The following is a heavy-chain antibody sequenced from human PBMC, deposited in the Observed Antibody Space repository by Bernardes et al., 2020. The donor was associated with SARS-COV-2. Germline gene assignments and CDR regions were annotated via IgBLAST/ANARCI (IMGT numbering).Heavy chain of an antibody. Sequence: GGSLRLSCAASGFRFIDYAMNWVRQAPGKGPEWVSSISGGGGRTYHADSVRGRFTISRDNSKNTLDLQMHSLRVEDTAIYFCAKDFSGDYHFYGMDVWGQGTTVTVSS. CDR1: GFRFIDYA. V-gene: IGHV3-23*01. D-gene: IGHD1-26*01. CDR3: AKDFSGDYHFYGMDV. J-gene: IGHJ6*02. CDR2: ISGGGGRT.